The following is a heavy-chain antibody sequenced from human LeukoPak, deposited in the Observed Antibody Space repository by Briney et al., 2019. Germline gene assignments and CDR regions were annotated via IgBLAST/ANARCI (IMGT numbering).Heavy chain of an antibody. D-gene: IGHD3-16*02. CDR3: ARSSIMITFGGVIVTKLDY. Sequence: ASVKVSCKASGYTFTSYGISWVRQAPGQVLEWMGWISAYNGNTNYAQKLQGRVTMTTDTSTSTAYMELRSLRSDDTAVYYCARSSIMITFGGVIVTKLDYWGQGTLVTVSS. V-gene: IGHV1-18*04. CDR2: ISAYNGNT. CDR1: GYTFTSYG. J-gene: IGHJ4*02.